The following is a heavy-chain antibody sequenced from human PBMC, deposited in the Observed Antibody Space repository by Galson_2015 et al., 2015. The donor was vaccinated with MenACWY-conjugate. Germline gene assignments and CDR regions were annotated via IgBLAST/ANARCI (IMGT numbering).Heavy chain of an antibody. CDR2: LNPSAGST. D-gene: IGHD2-15*01. CDR3: ARYLTGDCSGGTCSRGLWWFDP. CDR1: GYTFTRYF. V-gene: IGHV1-46*01. Sequence: SVKVSCKASGYTFTRYFIHWVRQAPGQGLEWMGILNPSAGSTTYAQKFQGRVTMTRDTSTSTVYMELSSLRSEDTAVYYCARYLTGDCSGGTCSRGLWWFDPWGQGTLVTVSS. J-gene: IGHJ5*02.